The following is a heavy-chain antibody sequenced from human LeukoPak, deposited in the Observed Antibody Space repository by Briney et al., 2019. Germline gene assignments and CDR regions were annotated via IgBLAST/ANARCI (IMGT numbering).Heavy chain of an antibody. Sequence: PGGSLRLSCEASGFTFSRYAMIWVRQAPGKGLEWVSAITGSGGGTQYADSVKGRFTISRDNSKNMLYLQMNSLRAEDTALYYCAKDLHSSASCYWGQGALVTVSS. D-gene: IGHD3-22*01. CDR2: ITGSGGGT. J-gene: IGHJ4*02. V-gene: IGHV3-23*01. CDR1: GFTFSRYA. CDR3: AKDLHSSASCY.